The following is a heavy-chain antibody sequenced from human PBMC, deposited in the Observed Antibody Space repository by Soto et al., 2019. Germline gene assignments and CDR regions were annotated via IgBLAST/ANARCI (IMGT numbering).Heavy chain of an antibody. J-gene: IGHJ3*02. Sequence: GASVKVSCKASGGTFSSYTISWVRQAPGQGLEWMGRIIPILGIANYAQKFQGRVTITADKSTSTAYMELSSLRSEDTAVCYCARVRSRQWLVLTDDAFDIWGQGTMVTVSS. D-gene: IGHD6-19*01. CDR1: GGTFSSYT. V-gene: IGHV1-69*02. CDR3: ARVRSRQWLVLTDDAFDI. CDR2: IIPILGIA.